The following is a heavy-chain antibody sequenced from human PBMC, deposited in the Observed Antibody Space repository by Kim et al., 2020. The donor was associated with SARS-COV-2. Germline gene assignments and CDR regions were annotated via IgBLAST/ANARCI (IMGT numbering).Heavy chain of an antibody. CDR2: INTGNGNT. CDR3: ARESGVPDAYDI. D-gene: IGHD7-27*01. J-gene: IGHJ3*02. V-gene: IGHV1-3*04. CDR1: GYTFSRYA. Sequence: ASVKVSCKASGYTFSRYAMHWVRQAPGQRLEWMGWINTGNGNTKSSQKLQGRVTITKDTSASTAYMEVSSLRSEDSAVYFCARESGVPDAYDIWGQGTMVTVSS.